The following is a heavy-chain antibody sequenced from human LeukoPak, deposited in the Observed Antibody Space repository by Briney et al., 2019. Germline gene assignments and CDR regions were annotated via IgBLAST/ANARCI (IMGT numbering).Heavy chain of an antibody. D-gene: IGHD3-16*01. CDR2: ISYDGSNK. CDR1: GFTFSSYA. Sequence: GGSLRLSCAASGFTFSSYAMHWVRQAPGKGLEWVAVISYDGSNKYYADSVKGRFTISRDNSKNTLYLQMNSLRAEDTAVYYCAKDRGEVRLHYWGQGTLVTVSS. J-gene: IGHJ4*02. V-gene: IGHV3-30*04. CDR3: AKDRGEVRLHY.